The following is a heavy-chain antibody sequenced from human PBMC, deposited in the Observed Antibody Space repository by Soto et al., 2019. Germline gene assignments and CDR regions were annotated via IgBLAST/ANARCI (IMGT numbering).Heavy chain of an antibody. V-gene: IGHV3-23*01. Sequence: EVQLLECGGGLVQPGESLRLSCAASGFTFSTYAMSWVRQAPGKGLEWVAGTGGLETDTYYADSVRGRFTISRDDSRSTLVLQMNSLRADDKAIYYCAKDRISYNSVWDPFDIWGQGTVVIVSS. CDR2: TGGLETDT. CDR1: GFTFSTYA. D-gene: IGHD1-26*01. J-gene: IGHJ3*02. CDR3: AKDRISYNSVWDPFDI.